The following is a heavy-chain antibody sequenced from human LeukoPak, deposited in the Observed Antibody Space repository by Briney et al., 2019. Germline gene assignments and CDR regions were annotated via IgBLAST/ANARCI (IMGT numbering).Heavy chain of an antibody. J-gene: IGHJ4*02. CDR3: ARASRLRGYFDY. CDR1: GGSFSGYY. Sequence: SETLSLTCAVYGGSFSGYYWSWIRQPPGKGLEWIGEINHSGSTNYNPSLKSRVTISVDTSKNQFSLKLSSVTAADTAVYYCARASRLRGYFDYWGQGTLVTVSS. D-gene: IGHD4-17*01. CDR2: INHSGST. V-gene: IGHV4-34*01.